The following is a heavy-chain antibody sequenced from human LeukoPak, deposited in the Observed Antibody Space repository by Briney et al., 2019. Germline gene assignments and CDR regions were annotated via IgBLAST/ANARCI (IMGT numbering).Heavy chain of an antibody. J-gene: IGHJ4*02. Sequence: GESLKISCKGSGHSFTNYWIGWVRQMPGKGLEWMGISYPGDSDTRYSPSFQGQVTISVDKSISTAYLQWSSLKASDTAMYYCARHLDDYGDYYFDYWGQGTLVTVSS. D-gene: IGHD4-17*01. CDR2: SYPGDSDT. CDR3: ARHLDDYGDYYFDY. V-gene: IGHV5-51*01. CDR1: GHSFTNYW.